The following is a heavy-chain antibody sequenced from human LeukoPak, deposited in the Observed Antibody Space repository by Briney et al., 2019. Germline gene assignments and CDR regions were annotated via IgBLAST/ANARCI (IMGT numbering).Heavy chain of an antibody. CDR2: IYHSGST. D-gene: IGHD2-2*01. CDR1: GYSISSGYY. J-gene: IGHJ4*02. Sequence: KPSETLSLTCADSGYSISSGYYWGWIRQPPGKGLEWIGSIYHSGSTYYNPSLNSLVTISLDTSNNQFSLKLSSVTAADTAVYYCAALGYCSSTSCYGRGFDYWGQGTLVTVSS. V-gene: IGHV4-38-2*01. CDR3: AALGYCSSTSCYGRGFDY.